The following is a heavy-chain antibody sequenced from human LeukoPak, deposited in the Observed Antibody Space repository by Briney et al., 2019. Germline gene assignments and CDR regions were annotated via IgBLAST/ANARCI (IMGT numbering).Heavy chain of an antibody. D-gene: IGHD2-15*01. Sequence: ASVKVSCKASGYTFTGYYMHWVRQAPGQGLEWMGRINPNSGGTNYAQKFQGRVTMTRDTSISTAYMELSRLRSEDTAVYYCARGQHYCSGGSCYWFDPWGQGTLVTVSS. V-gene: IGHV1-2*06. CDR3: ARGQHYCSGGSCYWFDP. J-gene: IGHJ5*02. CDR2: INPNSGGT. CDR1: GYTFTGYY.